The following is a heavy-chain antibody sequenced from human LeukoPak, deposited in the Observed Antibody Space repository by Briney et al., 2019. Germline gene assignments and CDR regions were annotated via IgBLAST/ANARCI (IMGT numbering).Heavy chain of an antibody. J-gene: IGHJ5*02. CDR3: ARERVAGWFDP. Sequence: SQTLSLTCTVSGGSISSGAYYWSWIRQQPGKGREWFGYIYDSGSTYYNPSLKSRVTISLDTSKNLFSLRLNSVTAADTGVYYCARERVAGWFDPGGQGTLVIVSS. CDR1: GGSISSGAYY. CDR2: IYDSGST. V-gene: IGHV4-31*03.